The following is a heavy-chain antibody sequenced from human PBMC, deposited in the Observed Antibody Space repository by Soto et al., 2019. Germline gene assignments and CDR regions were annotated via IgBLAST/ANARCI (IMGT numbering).Heavy chain of an antibody. V-gene: IGHV3-66*01. CDR3: ASDRAETGNSAALSID. J-gene: IGHJ4*02. Sequence: EVQLVESGGGLVQPGGSLRLSCAASGFTVSSNFMTWVRQAPGKGLEWVSVIYTTGSTYYADSVKGRFTISRDNSKNTLFLQMNSLRAEDTAVYYCASDRAETGNSAALSIDWGQGTLVTVSS. CDR2: IYTTGST. D-gene: IGHD6-6*01. CDR1: GFTVSSNF.